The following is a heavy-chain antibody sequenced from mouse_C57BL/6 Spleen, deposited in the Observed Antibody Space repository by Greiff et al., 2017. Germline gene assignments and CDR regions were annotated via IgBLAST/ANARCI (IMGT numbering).Heavy chain of an antibody. J-gene: IGHJ1*03. CDR3: AGEGNYGYFDV. V-gene: IGHV3-6*01. CDR1: GYSITSGYY. D-gene: IGHD2-1*01. Sequence: EVQRVESGPGLVKPSQSLSLTCSVTGYSITSGYYWNWIRQFPGNKLEWMGYISYDGSNNYNPSLKNRISITRDTSKNQFFLKLNSVTTEDTATYYCAGEGNYGYFDVWGTGTTVTVSS. CDR2: ISYDGSN.